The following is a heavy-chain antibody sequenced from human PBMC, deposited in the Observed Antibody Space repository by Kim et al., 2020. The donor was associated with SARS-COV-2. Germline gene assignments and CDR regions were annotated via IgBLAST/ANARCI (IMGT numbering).Heavy chain of an antibody. V-gene: IGHV5-51*01. D-gene: IGHD1-26*01. J-gene: IGHJ6*02. Sequence: PSFQGQVTISADKSISTAYLQWSSLKASDTAMYYCARHGGTISYYYGMDVWGQGTTVTVSS. CDR3: ARHGGTISYYYGMDV.